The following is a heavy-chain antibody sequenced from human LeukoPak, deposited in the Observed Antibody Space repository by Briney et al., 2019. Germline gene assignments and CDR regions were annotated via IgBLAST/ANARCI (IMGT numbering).Heavy chain of an antibody. CDR3: AAGDGYNQNWFDP. J-gene: IGHJ5*02. V-gene: IGHV4-30-2*01. CDR2: IYHSGST. CDR1: GGSISSGGYS. D-gene: IGHD5-24*01. Sequence: SQTLSLTCAVSGGSISSGGYSWSWIRQPPGKGLEWIGYIYHSGSTYYNPSLKSRVTISVDRSKNQFSLKLSSVTAADTAVYYCAAGDGYNQNWFDPWGQGTLVTVSS.